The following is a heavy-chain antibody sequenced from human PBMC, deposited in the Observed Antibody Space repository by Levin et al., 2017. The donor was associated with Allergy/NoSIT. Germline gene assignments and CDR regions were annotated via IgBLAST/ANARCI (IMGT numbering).Heavy chain of an antibody. J-gene: IGHJ4*02. CDR2: IKSKTDGGTT. CDR1: GFTFSNAW. Sequence: MAGGSLRLSCAASGFTFSNAWMSWVRQAPGKGLEWVGRIKSKTDGGTTDYAAPVKGRFTISRDDSKNTLYLQMNSLKTEDTAVYYCTTGDQRDYGDGGDYWGQGTLVTVSS. V-gene: IGHV3-15*01. D-gene: IGHD4-17*01. CDR3: TTGDQRDYGDGGDY.